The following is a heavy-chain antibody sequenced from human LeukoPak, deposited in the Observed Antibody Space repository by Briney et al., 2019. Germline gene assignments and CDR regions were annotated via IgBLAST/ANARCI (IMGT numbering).Heavy chain of an antibody. V-gene: IGHV3-23*01. CDR2: ITGSGGTT. CDR1: GITFSFYG. D-gene: IGHD4-23*01. J-gene: IGHJ4*02. CDR3: ARDGRGGHNDF. Sequence: GGSLRLSCEASGITFSFYGMSWVRQAPGKGLEWVSAITGSGGTTYYADSMKGRFTISRDNAKNSLFLQMDGLRVDDTAVYFCARDGRGGHNDFWGQGTLITVSS.